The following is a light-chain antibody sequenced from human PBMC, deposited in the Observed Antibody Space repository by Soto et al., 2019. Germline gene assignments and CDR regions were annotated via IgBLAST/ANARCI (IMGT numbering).Light chain of an antibody. V-gene: IGLV3-21*04. CDR3: QVWASSSDHLDV. CDR1: NIGSKS. J-gene: IGLJ1*01. Sequence: SYELTQPPSVSVAPGKTARITCGGNNIGSKSVHWYQQKPGQAPVLVIYYDSDRPSGIPERFSGSNSGNTATLTISRVEAGDEADYYCQVWASSSDHLDVFGTGTKLTVL. CDR2: YDS.